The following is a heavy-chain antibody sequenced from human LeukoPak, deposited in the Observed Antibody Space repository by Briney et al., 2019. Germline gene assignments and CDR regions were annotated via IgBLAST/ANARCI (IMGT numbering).Heavy chain of an antibody. CDR3: ATVAGHDVRGVSTFYFDY. D-gene: IGHD3-10*02. CDR1: GFTFSNYG. J-gene: IGHJ4*02. Sequence: GRSLRLSCAASGFTFSNYGMHWVRQAPGKGLEGVAVIWYDGSNKYYADSVKGRFTISRDNSKNTLYMQMNSLRDEDTAVYYCATVAGHDVRGVSTFYFDYWGQGTLVTVSS. V-gene: IGHV3-33*01. CDR2: IWYDGSNK.